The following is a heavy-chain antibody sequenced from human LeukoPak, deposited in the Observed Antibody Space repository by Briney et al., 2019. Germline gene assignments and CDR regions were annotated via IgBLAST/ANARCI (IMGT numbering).Heavy chain of an antibody. CDR3: AKDLYYYDSSGYFPFDY. J-gene: IGHJ4*02. V-gene: IGHV3-30*02. D-gene: IGHD3-22*01. CDR1: GFTFKNFA. Sequence: GGSLRLSCAASGFTFKNFAMSWVRQAPGKGLEWVAFIRYDGSNKYYADSVKGRFTISRDNSKNTLYLQMNSLRAEDTAVYYCAKDLYYYDSSGYFPFDYWGQGTLVTVSS. CDR2: IRYDGSNK.